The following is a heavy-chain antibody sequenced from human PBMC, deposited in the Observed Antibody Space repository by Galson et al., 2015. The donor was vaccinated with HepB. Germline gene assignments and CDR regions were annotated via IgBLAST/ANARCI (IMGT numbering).Heavy chain of an antibody. CDR1: GGSISSSSYY. V-gene: IGHV4-39*07. CDR2: IYYSGST. J-gene: IGHJ4*02. CDR3: ARAVAGRYQLLHWFDY. Sequence: LSLTCTVSGGSISSSSYYWGWIRQPPGKGLEWIGSIYYSGSTYYNPSLKSRVTISVDTSKNQFSLKLSSVTAADTAVYYCARAVAGRYQLLHWFDYWGQGTLVTVSS. D-gene: IGHD2-2*01.